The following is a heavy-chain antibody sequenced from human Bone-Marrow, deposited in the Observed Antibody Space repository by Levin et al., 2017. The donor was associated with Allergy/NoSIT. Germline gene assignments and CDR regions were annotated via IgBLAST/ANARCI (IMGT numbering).Heavy chain of an antibody. Sequence: SETLSLTCTVSGGSISSYYWSWIRQPPGKGLEWIGYIYYSGSTNYNPSLKSRVTISVDTSKNQFSLKLSSVTAADTAVYYCARHKPPGMEWLLDINYGMDVWGQGTTVTVSS. CDR2: IYYSGST. D-gene: IGHD3-3*01. CDR1: GGSISSYY. V-gene: IGHV4-59*08. CDR3: ARHKPPGMEWLLDINYGMDV. J-gene: IGHJ6*02.